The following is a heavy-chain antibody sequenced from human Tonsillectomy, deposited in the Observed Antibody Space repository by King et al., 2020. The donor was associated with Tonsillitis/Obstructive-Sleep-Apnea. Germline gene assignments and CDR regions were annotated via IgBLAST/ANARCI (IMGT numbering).Heavy chain of an antibody. J-gene: IGHJ4*02. CDR3: ARDSMSHYYDSSDYYTFDY. Sequence: VQLVESGAEVKKPGASVKVSCKASGYTFTTYGISWVRQAPGQGLEWMGWISAYNGDTNHAQKLQGRVTMTTDTSTSTAYMEVRSLRSEDTAVYYCARDSMSHYYDSSDYYTFDYWGQGTLVTVSS. V-gene: IGHV1-18*01. D-gene: IGHD3-22*01. CDR2: ISAYNGDT. CDR1: GYTFTTYG.